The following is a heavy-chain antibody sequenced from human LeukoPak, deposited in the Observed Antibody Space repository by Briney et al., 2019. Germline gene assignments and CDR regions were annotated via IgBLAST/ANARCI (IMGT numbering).Heavy chain of an antibody. J-gene: IGHJ4*02. CDR3: TTDGLGSLLRYFDWTVSAGDY. D-gene: IGHD3-9*01. Sequence: PGGSLRLSGAASGFTFSNAWMSWVRQAPGKGLEWVGRIKSKTDGGTTDYAAPVKGRFTISRDDSKNTLYLQMNSLKTDDTAVYYCTTDGLGSLLRYFDWTVSAGDYWGQGTLVTVSS. CDR2: IKSKTDGGTT. V-gene: IGHV3-15*01. CDR1: GFTFSNAW.